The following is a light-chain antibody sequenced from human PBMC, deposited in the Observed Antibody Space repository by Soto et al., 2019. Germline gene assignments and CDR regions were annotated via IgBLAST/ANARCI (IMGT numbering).Light chain of an antibody. V-gene: IGKV2-30*02. CDR3: MQGTPWPKT. J-gene: IGKJ1*01. CDR1: QGLVHGDGNTY. CDR2: DVS. Sequence: DVVMTQSPLSLPVSLGQPASISCRSSQGLVHGDGNTYLNWFQQRPGQSPRRLIYDVSNRDSGVPDRFSGSGSGTEFTLKISRVEAEDVGVYFCMQGTPWPKTFGQGTKVEIK.